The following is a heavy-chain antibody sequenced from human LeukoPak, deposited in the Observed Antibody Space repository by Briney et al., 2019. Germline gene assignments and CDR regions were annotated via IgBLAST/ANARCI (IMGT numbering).Heavy chain of an antibody. J-gene: IGHJ4*02. D-gene: IGHD3-22*01. CDR3: ARHARGRYYYDSSGYYSYFDY. CDR1: GGSISSYY. CDR2: IYTSGST. V-gene: IGHV4-4*09. Sequence: KSSETLSLTCTVSGGSISSYYWSWIRQPPGKGLEWIGYIYTSGSTNYNPSLKSRVTISVDTSKNQFSLKLSSVTAADTAVYYCARHARGRYYYDSSGYYSYFDYWGQGTLVTVSS.